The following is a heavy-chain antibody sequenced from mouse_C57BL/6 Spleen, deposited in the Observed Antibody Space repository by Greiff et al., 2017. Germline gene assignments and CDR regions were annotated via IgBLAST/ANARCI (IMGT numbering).Heavy chain of an antibody. D-gene: IGHD1-1*01. J-gene: IGHJ1*03. V-gene: IGHV5-6*01. CDR3: ARQPYYGSSLLYFDV. CDR1: GFTFSSYG. Sequence: EVQVVESGGDLVKPGGSLKLSCAASGFTFSSYGMSWVRQTPDKRLEWVATISSGGSYTYYTDSVKGRFTISRDNAKTTLYLQMSSLRYEDTAMYYCARQPYYGSSLLYFDVWGTGTTVTVSS. CDR2: ISSGGSYT.